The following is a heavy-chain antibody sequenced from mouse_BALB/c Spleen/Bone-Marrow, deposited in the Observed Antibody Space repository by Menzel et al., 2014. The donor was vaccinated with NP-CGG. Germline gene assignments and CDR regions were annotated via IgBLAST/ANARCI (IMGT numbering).Heavy chain of an antibody. CDR1: GFNIKDTY. D-gene: IGHD1-1*01. Sequence: EVQVVESGAELVKPGASVKLSCTASGFNIKDTYMYWVKQRPEQGLEWIGRIDPANGNTKYDPKFQDKATITADTSSNTAYLQLSSLTSEDTAVYYCARYYYGSSLFAYWGQGTLATVSA. V-gene: IGHV14-3*02. CDR2: IDPANGNT. J-gene: IGHJ3*01. CDR3: ARYYYGSSLFAY.